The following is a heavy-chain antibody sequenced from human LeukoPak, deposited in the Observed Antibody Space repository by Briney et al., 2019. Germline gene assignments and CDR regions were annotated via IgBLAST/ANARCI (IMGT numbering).Heavy chain of an antibody. J-gene: IGHJ3*02. CDR2: IKRKTDGGTT. CDR1: GFTFSIAW. Sequence: GGSLRLSCAASGFTFSIAWMSWVRQAPGKGRERLGRIKRKTDGGTTDYAAPVKGRFTISRDDSKNMLYPQMNSLKNEDTAVYYCTTDSGTARRDDAFDIWGQGTVVTVSS. D-gene: IGHD3-10*01. V-gene: IGHV3-15*01. CDR3: TTDSGTARRDDAFDI.